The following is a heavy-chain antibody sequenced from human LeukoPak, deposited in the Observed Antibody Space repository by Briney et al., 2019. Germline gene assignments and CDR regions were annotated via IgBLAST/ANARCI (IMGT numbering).Heavy chain of an antibody. CDR3: AKGWTPGFDF. Sequence: PGGSLRLSCAASGFTFRNNAMIWVRQAPGKGLEWVSTISATGGSTYYADSVKGRFTISRDNSKNTLYVQMNSLRAEDTAVYYCAKGWTPGFDFWGQGILVTVSS. J-gene: IGHJ4*02. D-gene: IGHD2-15*01. CDR1: GFTFRNNA. V-gene: IGHV3-23*01. CDR2: ISATGGST.